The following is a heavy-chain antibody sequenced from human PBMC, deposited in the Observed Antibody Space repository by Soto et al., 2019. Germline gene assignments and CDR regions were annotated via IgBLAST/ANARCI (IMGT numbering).Heavy chain of an antibody. V-gene: IGHV3-23*01. CDR1: GFSFGSYS. J-gene: IGHJ4*02. Sequence: GGSLRLSCAASGFSFGSYSMSWVRQAPGKGLEWVSTISSRGDDTYYADSVRGHFTISRDNSKNSLYLDLNRLRAEDTAVYYCARGPSLTGTYYFDYWGQGTLVTVSS. CDR2: ISSRGDDT. CDR3: ARGPSLTGTYYFDY. D-gene: IGHD1-20*01.